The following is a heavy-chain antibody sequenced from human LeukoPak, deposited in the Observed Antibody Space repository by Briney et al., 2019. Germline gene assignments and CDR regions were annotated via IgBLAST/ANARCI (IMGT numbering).Heavy chain of an antibody. CDR2: VHYSGST. CDR3: ARVLNYYDSSGYYSYYFDY. V-gene: IGHV4-39*07. Sequence: SETLSLTCSVSGGSISSSSYFWGWIRQPPGKGLEWIASVHYSGSTYYNPSLKSRVTISVDTSKNQFSLKLSSVAAADTAVYYCARVLNYYDSSGYYSYYFDYWGQGTLVTVSS. CDR1: GGSISSSSYF. D-gene: IGHD3-22*01. J-gene: IGHJ4*02.